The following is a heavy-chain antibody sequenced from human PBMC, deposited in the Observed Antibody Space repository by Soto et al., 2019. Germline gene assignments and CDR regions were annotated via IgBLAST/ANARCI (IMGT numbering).Heavy chain of an antibody. D-gene: IGHD6-19*01. J-gene: IGHJ4*02. V-gene: IGHV3-15*01. Sequence: GGSLRLSCAASGFTFSNAWMSWVRQAPGKGLEWVGRIKSKTDGGTTDYAAPVKGRLTISRDDSKNTLYLQMNSLKTEDTAVYYCTTDSYSSGLDYWGQGTLVTVSS. CDR1: GFTFSNAW. CDR2: IKSKTDGGTT. CDR3: TTDSYSSGLDY.